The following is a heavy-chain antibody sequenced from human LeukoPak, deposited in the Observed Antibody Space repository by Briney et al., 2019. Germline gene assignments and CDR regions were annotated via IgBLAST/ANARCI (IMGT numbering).Heavy chain of an antibody. CDR3: AKDTLGEIDY. D-gene: IGHD1-26*01. J-gene: IGHJ4*02. CDR2: ISYAGSTK. CDR1: GFTFRTYD. V-gene: IGHV3-30*18. Sequence: PGGSLRLSCAASGFTFRTYDMRWVRQAPGKGLEWVAVISYAGSTKYYTYSVKGRFTISRDNSKNTLYLQMNSLRAEDTAMYYCAKDTLGEIDYWGQGTLVTVSS.